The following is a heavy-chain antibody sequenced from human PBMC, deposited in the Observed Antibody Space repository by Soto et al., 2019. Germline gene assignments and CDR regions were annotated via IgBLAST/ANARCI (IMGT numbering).Heavy chain of an antibody. Sequence: QVQLQESGPGLVKPSQTLSLTCTVSGGSISSGGYYWTWIRQHPGKGLEWIGYNYYSGITYYNPYLKSRVTIALDTSTHQFYLKLSSVTAADPAAYYCARGSSIAGLYYGMDVWGEGTTVTVSS. J-gene: IGHJ6*04. V-gene: IGHV4-31*03. CDR3: ARGSSIAGLYYGMDV. CDR2: NYYSGIT. D-gene: IGHD6-6*01. CDR1: GGSISSGGYY.